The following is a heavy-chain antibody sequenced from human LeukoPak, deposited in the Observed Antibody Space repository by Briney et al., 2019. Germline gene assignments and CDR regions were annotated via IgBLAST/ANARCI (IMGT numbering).Heavy chain of an antibody. J-gene: IGHJ3*02. D-gene: IGHD2-15*01. CDR1: GFTFDDYA. CDR3: AKAVGGAFDI. CDR2: ISWNSGSI. V-gene: IGHV3-9*01. Sequence: GGSLRLSCAASGFTFDDYAMHWVRQAPGKGLEWVSGISWNSGSIGYADSVKGRFTTSRDNAKNSLYLQMNSLRAEDTALYYCAKAVGGAFDIWGQGTMVTVSS.